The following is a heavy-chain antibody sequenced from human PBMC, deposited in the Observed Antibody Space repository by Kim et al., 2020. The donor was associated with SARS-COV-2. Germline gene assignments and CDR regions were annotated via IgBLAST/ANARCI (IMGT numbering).Heavy chain of an antibody. CDR2: INHSGST. D-gene: IGHD6-13*01. CDR1: GGSFSGYY. J-gene: IGHJ5*02. CDR3: ARGRGPWGSSRWFDP. Sequence: SETLSLTCAVYGGSFSGYYWSWIRQPPGKGLEWIGEINHSGSTNYNPSLKSRVTISVDTSKNQFSLKLSSVTAADTAVYYCARGRGPWGSSRWFDPWGQGTLVTVSS. V-gene: IGHV4-34*01.